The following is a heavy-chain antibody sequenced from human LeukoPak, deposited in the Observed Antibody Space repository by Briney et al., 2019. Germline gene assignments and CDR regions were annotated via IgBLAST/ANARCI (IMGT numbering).Heavy chain of an antibody. D-gene: IGHD3-10*01. CDR3: ARVGGSGSYYISYYYYYMDV. Sequence: GGSLRLSCAASGFTVSSNYMSWVRQAPGKGLEWIAVIYSGGSTYYADSVKGRFTISRDNSKNSLYLQMNSLRAEDTAVYYCARVGGSGSYYISYYYYYMDVWGKGTTVTVSS. CDR1: GFTVSSNY. J-gene: IGHJ6*03. V-gene: IGHV3-53*01. CDR2: IYSGGST.